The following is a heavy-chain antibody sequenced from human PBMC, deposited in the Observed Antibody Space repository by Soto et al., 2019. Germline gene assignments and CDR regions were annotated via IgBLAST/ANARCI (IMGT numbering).Heavy chain of an antibody. Sequence: TGGSLRLSCTASGFTFSSYSMNWVRQAPGKWLEWVSYISSSSSTIYYAGSVKGRFTISRDNAKNSLYLQMNSLRDEDTAVYYCARDLGGSYLPPNGDAFDIWGQGXMVTV. D-gene: IGHD1-26*01. CDR2: ISSSSSTI. V-gene: IGHV3-48*02. CDR3: ARDLGGSYLPPNGDAFDI. J-gene: IGHJ3*02. CDR1: GFTFSSYS.